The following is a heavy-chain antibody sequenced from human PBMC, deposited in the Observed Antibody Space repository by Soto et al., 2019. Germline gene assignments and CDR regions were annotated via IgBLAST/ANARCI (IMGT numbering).Heavy chain of an antibody. Sequence: QEQLVQSGAEVKQPGASVKVSCKASGYTFTGYYIHWVRQAPGQGLEWMGWINPKSGDTKYAQKFQCRVTVTRDTSISTAYMELSRLRADDTAVYYCARSSGGYSYNGMDVWGQGTTVTVSS. CDR2: INPKSGDT. V-gene: IGHV1-2*02. J-gene: IGHJ6*02. CDR3: ARSSGGYSYNGMDV. CDR1: GYTFTGYY. D-gene: IGHD1-26*01.